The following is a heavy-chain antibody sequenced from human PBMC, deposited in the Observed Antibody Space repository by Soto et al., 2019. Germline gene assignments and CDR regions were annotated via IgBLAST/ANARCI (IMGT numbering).Heavy chain of an antibody. Sequence: TGGSLRLSCAASGFTFSSYWMHWVRQAPGKGLVWVSRINSDGSSTSYADSVKGRFTISRDNAKNTLYLQMNSLRAEDTAVYYCAREASGGYVNYYYYYYMDVWGKGTTVTVSS. D-gene: IGHD3-22*01. CDR1: GFTFSSYW. J-gene: IGHJ6*03. CDR3: AREASGGYVNYYYYYYMDV. V-gene: IGHV3-74*01. CDR2: INSDGSST.